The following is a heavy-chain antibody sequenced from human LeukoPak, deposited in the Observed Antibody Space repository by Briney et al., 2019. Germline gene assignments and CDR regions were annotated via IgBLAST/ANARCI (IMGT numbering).Heavy chain of an antibody. Sequence: ASVKVSCTASGYTFTSYDINWVRQATGQGLEWMGWMNPNSGNTGYAQKFQGRVTMTRNTSISTAYMELSSLRSEDTAVYYCARAKRCSSGWYYFDYWGQGTLVTVSS. D-gene: IGHD6-19*01. V-gene: IGHV1-8*01. CDR1: GYTFTSYD. CDR3: ARAKRCSSGWYYFDY. CDR2: MNPNSGNT. J-gene: IGHJ4*02.